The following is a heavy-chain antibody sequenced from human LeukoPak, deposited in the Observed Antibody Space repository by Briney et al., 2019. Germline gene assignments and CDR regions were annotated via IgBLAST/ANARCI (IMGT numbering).Heavy chain of an antibody. CDR1: GYTFTSYG. D-gene: IGHD3-22*01. CDR2: ISAYNGNT. J-gene: IGHJ4*02. CDR3: ARDLPYYYDSSGYYYVFVY. Sequence: ASVKVSCKASGYTFTSYGISWVRQAPGQGLEWTGWISAYNGNTNYAQKLQGRVTMTTDTSTSTAYMELRSLRSDDTAVYYCARDLPYYYDSSGYYYVFVYWGQGTLVTVSS. V-gene: IGHV1-18*01.